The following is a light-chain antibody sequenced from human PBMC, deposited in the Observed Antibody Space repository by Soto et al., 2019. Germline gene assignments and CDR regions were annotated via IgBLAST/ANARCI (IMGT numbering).Light chain of an antibody. V-gene: IGKV1-5*01. J-gene: IGKJ1*01. Sequence: HMTQSPSTLSASVGDRVTITCRASQRIRRCLAWYQQRPGQAPKVLIYDASNLASGVPSRFSGSGAGTEFTLTISSLQPDDFATYYCQQYNSVPWTFGRGTKVEIK. CDR2: DAS. CDR3: QQYNSVPWT. CDR1: QRIRRC.